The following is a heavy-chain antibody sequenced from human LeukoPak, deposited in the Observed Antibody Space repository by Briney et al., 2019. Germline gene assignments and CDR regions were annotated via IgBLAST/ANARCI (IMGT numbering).Heavy chain of an antibody. D-gene: IGHD7-27*01. CDR2: IIPIFGTA. J-gene: IGHJ4*02. V-gene: IGHV1-69*05. CDR3: AKNIALTGEFDS. Sequence: SVKVSCKASGGTFSSYAISWVRQAPGQGLEWMGGIIPIFGTANYAQKFQGRVTITTDESTSTAYMELSSLRSEDTAVYYCAKNIALTGEFDSWGQGTLVTVSS. CDR1: GGTFSSYA.